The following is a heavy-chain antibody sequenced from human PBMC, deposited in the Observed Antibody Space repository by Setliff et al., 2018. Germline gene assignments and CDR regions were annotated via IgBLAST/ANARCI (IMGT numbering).Heavy chain of an antibody. CDR2: VSGSDGRT. Sequence: GSLRLSCVASGFTLSSYAMSWVRQAPGKGLEWVAAVSGSDGRTYHADSVKGRFTISRENSRNTLYLQMNNVRAEDTAIYYCAKDNYTDSYYPFDHWGQGTLVTVSS. CDR3: AKDNYTDSYYPFDH. D-gene: IGHD3-10*01. J-gene: IGHJ4*02. CDR1: GFTLSSYA. V-gene: IGHV3-23*01.